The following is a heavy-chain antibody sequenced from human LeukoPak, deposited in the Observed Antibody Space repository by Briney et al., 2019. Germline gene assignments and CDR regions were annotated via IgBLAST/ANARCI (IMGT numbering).Heavy chain of an antibody. Sequence: PSQTLSLTCTVSGGSISSGGYYWSWIRQHPGKGLEWIRYIYYSGSTYYNPSLKSRVTISVDTSKNQFSLKLSSVTAADTAVYYCARANYYDSSGYPSEGYFDYWGQGTLVTVSS. CDR2: IYYSGST. D-gene: IGHD3-22*01. J-gene: IGHJ4*02. CDR3: ARANYYDSSGYPSEGYFDY. V-gene: IGHV4-31*03. CDR1: GGSISSGGYY.